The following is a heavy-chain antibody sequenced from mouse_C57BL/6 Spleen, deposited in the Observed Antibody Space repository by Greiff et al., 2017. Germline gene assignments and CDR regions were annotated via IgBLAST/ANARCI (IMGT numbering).Heavy chain of an antibody. D-gene: IGHD3-2*02. CDR1: GYTFTSYW. Sequence: QVQLQQPGTELVKPGASVKLSCKASGYTFTSYWMHWVKQRPGQGLEWIGNINPSNGGTNYNEKFKSKATLTVDKASSTAYMQLSSLTSEDSAVYYCASGAAQATGDAMDYWGQGTTVTVSS. V-gene: IGHV1-53*01. J-gene: IGHJ4*01. CDR3: ASGAAQATGDAMDY. CDR2: INPSNGGT.